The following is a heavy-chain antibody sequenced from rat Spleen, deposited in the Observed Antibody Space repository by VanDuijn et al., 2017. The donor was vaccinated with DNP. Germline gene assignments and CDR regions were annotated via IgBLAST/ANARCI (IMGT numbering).Heavy chain of an antibody. D-gene: IGHD1-11*01. Sequence: EVQLVESGGGLVQPGRSLKLSCAASGFIFSDFYMAWVRQAPTKGLEWVASISYEGSSTYYGDSVKGRFTISRNNAQNTLYLQMSKLGSEDTDIYYCAKGSNYGWYSDYFDYWGQGVMVTVSS. CDR1: GFIFSDFY. CDR2: ISYEGSST. CDR3: AKGSNYGWYSDYFDY. V-gene: IGHV5-22*01. J-gene: IGHJ2*01.